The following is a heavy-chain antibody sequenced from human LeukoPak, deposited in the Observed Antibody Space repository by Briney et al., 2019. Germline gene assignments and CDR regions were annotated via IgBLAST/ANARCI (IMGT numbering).Heavy chain of an antibody. J-gene: IGHJ4*02. CDR3: AKDMYSSGCTDY. Sequence: PGGSLRLSCAASGFTFSSYSMNWVRQAPGKGLEWVSSISSSSSYIYYADSVKGRFTISRDNAKNSLYLQMNSLRAEDTAVYYCAKDMYSSGCTDYWGQGTLVTVSS. CDR2: ISSSSSYI. V-gene: IGHV3-21*04. D-gene: IGHD6-19*01. CDR1: GFTFSSYS.